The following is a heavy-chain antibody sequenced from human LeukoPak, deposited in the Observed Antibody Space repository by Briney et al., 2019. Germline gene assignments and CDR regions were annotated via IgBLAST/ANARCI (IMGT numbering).Heavy chain of an antibody. D-gene: IGHD3-22*01. Sequence: KTGGSLRLSCAASVFTFSAYSMNWVRQAPGKGLEWVSSISTGSSDIYYADSVKGRFTISRENAKNSLYLQMNSLRAEDTAVYYCARDSTPYDSSGYCDDYWGQGTLVTVSS. CDR1: VFTFSAYS. CDR3: ARDSTPYDSSGYCDDY. CDR2: ISTGSSDI. V-gene: IGHV3-21*01. J-gene: IGHJ4*02.